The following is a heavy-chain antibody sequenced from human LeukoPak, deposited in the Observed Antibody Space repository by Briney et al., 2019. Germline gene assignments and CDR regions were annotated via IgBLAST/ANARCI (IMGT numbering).Heavy chain of an antibody. V-gene: IGHV3-30*18. D-gene: IGHD3-9*01. CDR3: AKVRYDYYGMDV. CDR1: GFAFRSYG. Sequence: GGSLRLSCVAFGFAFRSYGMHWVRQAPGKGLEWVTFTSYDGSDKYYADSVKGRFTISRDNFKNTLYLQMNSLRVEDTAVYYCAKVRYDYYGMDVWGQGTTVTVSS. CDR2: TSYDGSDK. J-gene: IGHJ6*02.